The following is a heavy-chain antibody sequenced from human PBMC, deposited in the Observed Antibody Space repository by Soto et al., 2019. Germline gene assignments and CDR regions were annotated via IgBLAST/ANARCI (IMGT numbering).Heavy chain of an antibody. J-gene: IGHJ5*02. CDR3: ARGGKLGS. Sequence: SETLSITCTVSGGSISSYYWSWIRQPPGKGLEWIGYIYYSGSTNYNPSLKSRVTISVDTSKNQFSLKLSSVTAADTAVYSCARGGKLGSWGQGTLVTVSS. CDR2: IYYSGST. V-gene: IGHV4-59*12. D-gene: IGHD2-15*01. CDR1: GGSISSYY.